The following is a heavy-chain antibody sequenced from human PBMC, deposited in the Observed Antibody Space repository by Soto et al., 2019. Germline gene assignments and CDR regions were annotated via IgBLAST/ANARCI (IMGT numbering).Heavy chain of an antibody. D-gene: IGHD6-19*01. CDR2: ISAYNGNT. CDR1: GYTFTSYG. J-gene: IGHJ5*02. V-gene: IGHV1-18*04. Sequence: WASVKVSCKASGYTFTSYGISWVRQAPGQGLEWMGWISAYNGNTNYAQKLQGRVTMTTDTSTSTAYMELRSLRSDDTAVYYCAVAVAGLDNWFDPWGQGTLVTVSS. CDR3: AVAVAGLDNWFDP.